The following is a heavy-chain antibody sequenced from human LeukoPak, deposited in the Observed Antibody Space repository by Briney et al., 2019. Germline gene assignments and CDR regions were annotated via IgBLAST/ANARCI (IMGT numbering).Heavy chain of an antibody. V-gene: IGHV3-23*01. Sequence: GGSLRLSCAASGFTFSNYAMSWVRQAPGKGLEWVSAITGSGGSTYYADSVKGRFTISRDNSKNTLYLQMNSLRAEDTAVYYCAREGTAGTNLNWFDPWGQGTLVTVSS. CDR2: ITGSGGST. D-gene: IGHD1-1*01. CDR3: AREGTAGTNLNWFDP. J-gene: IGHJ5*02. CDR1: GFTFSNYA.